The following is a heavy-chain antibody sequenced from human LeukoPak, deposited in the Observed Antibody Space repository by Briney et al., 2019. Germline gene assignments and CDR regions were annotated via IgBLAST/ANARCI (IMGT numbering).Heavy chain of an antibody. Sequence: GGSLRLSCAASGFTFSSYGMHWVRQAPGKGLEWVAVIWYDGSNKNYADSVKGRFTISRDNSKNTLYLQMNSLRVEDTAAYYCAKDPHQRIAVAGYFDYWGQGTLVTVSS. CDR2: IWYDGSNK. J-gene: IGHJ4*02. D-gene: IGHD6-19*01. CDR3: AKDPHQRIAVAGYFDY. V-gene: IGHV3-33*06. CDR1: GFTFSSYG.